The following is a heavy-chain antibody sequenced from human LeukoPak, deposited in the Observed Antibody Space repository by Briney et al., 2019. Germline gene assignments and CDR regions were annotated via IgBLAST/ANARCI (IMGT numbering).Heavy chain of an antibody. CDR1: GGSISSSSYY. Sequence: SETLSLTCSVSGGSISSSSYYWGWIRQPPGKGLEWIGSIYYSGSTYYNPSLKSRVTISVDTSKNQLSLKLGSVTAADTAVYYCARFSTVTTSYWGQGTLVTVSS. J-gene: IGHJ4*02. V-gene: IGHV4-39*01. CDR2: IYYSGST. D-gene: IGHD4-17*01. CDR3: ARFSTVTTSY.